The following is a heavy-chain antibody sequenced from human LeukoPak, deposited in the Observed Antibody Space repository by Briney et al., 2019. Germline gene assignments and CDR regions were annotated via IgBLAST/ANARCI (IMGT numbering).Heavy chain of an antibody. J-gene: IGHJ3*02. CDR3: ARVYITMVRGVNGFEAFDI. CDR2: ISSSSSYI. Sequence: GGSLRLSCAASGFTFSSYSMNWVRQAPGKGLEWVSSISSSSSYIYYADSVKGRFTISRDNAKNSLYLQMNSLRAEDTAVYYCARVYITMVRGVNGFEAFDIWGQGIMVTVSS. D-gene: IGHD3-10*01. CDR1: GFTFSSYS. V-gene: IGHV3-21*01.